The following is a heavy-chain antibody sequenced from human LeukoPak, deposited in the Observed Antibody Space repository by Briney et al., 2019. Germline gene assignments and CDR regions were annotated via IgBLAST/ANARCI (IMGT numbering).Heavy chain of an antibody. V-gene: IGHV3-23*01. CDR3: AQTGYYDSSGYPKGNWFDP. J-gene: IGHJ5*02. D-gene: IGHD3-22*01. CDR1: GFTFSSYA. CDR2: ISGSGGST. Sequence: SGGSLRLSCAASGFTFSSYAMSWVRQAPGKGLEWVSAISGSGGSTSYADSVKGRFTISRDNSKNTLYLQMNSLRAEDTAVYYCAQTGYYDSSGYPKGNWFDPWGQGTLVTVSS.